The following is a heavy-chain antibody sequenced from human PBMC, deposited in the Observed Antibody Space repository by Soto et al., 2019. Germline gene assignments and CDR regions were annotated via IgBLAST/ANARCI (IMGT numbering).Heavy chain of an antibody. D-gene: IGHD4-17*01. V-gene: IGHV3-11*01. CDR3: ARAHTVTHDAFDI. CDR1: GYTFTSYY. J-gene: IGHJ3*02. CDR2: ISSSGSTI. Sequence: SCKASGYTFTSYYMSWIRQAPGKGLEWVSYISSSGSTIYYADSVKGRFTISRDNAKNSLYLQMNSLRAEDTAVYYCARAHTVTHDAFDIWGQGTMVTVSS.